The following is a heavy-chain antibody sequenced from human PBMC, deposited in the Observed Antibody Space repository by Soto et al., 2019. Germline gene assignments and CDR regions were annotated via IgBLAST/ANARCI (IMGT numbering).Heavy chain of an antibody. Sequence: QVQLQESGPGLVKPSETLSLTCTVSGDSISSSYWSWIRQPPGKGLEWIGYIYSSGSTNYNPSLKSRVTISVDTSKNQFSLKLRPVTAADTAVYYCARPNYTARTWYFDLWGRGTLVTVSS. V-gene: IGHV4-59*08. CDR3: ARPNYTARTWYFDL. D-gene: IGHD2-21*02. CDR1: GDSISSSY. CDR2: IYSSGST. J-gene: IGHJ2*01.